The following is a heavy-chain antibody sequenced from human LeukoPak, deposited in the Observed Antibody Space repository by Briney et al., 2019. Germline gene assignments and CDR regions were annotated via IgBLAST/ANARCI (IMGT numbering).Heavy chain of an antibody. CDR1: GFTFNSYA. Sequence: PGGSLRLSCAASGFTFNSYAFHWVRQAPGKGLEWVAVISYDGSNKYYADSVKGRFTISRDNSKNTLYLQMNSLRAEDTAVYYCARDPKYSNSWFFDYWGQGTLVTVSS. CDR3: ARDPKYSNSWFFDY. CDR2: ISYDGSNK. V-gene: IGHV3-30-3*01. J-gene: IGHJ4*02. D-gene: IGHD6-13*01.